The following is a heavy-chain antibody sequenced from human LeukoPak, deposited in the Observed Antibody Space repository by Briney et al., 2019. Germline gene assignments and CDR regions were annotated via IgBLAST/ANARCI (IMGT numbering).Heavy chain of an antibody. CDR3: VKNSGWYRLDC. CDR2: IKEDGSEK. J-gene: IGHJ4*02. V-gene: IGHV3-7*03. Sequence: TGGSLRLSCAASGLTFSNYWMTWVRQAPGKGLEWVADIKEDGSEKYYVDSVKGRFTISRDNAQNSLFLQMDSLRSEDTAVYYCVKNSGWYRLDCWGQGTLVTVSS. CDR1: GLTFSNYW. D-gene: IGHD6-13*01.